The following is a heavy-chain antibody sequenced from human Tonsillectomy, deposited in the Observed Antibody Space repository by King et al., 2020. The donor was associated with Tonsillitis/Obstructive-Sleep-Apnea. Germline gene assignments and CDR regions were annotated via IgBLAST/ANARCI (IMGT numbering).Heavy chain of an antibody. CDR2: IYYSGST. Sequence: QLQESGPGLVKPSETLSLTCTVSGGSISSSSYYWGWIRQPPGKGLEWIGSIYYSGSTYYNPSLKSRVTISVDTSKNQFSLKLSSVTAADTAVYYCAGGGGPWELRHDLTFDYWGQGTLVTVSS. CDR3: AGGGGPWELRHDLTFDY. J-gene: IGHJ4*02. D-gene: IGHD1-26*01. CDR1: GGSISSSSYY. V-gene: IGHV4-39*01.